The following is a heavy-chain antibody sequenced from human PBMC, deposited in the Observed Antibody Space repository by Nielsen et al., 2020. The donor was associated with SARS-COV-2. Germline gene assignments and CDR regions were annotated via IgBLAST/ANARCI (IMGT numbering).Heavy chain of an antibody. CDR3: TTRATEGLDY. Sequence: GESLKISCAASGFTFSNAWMSWVRQAPRKGLEWVGRIKSKTDGGTTDYAAPVKGRFTISRDDSKNTLYLQMNSLKTEDTAVYYCTTRATEGLDYWGQGTLVTVSS. V-gene: IGHV3-15*01. CDR1: GFTFSNAW. J-gene: IGHJ4*02. CDR2: IKSKTDGGTT.